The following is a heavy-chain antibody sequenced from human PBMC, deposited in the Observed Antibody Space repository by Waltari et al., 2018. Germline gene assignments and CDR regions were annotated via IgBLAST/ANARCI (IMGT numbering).Heavy chain of an antibody. J-gene: IGHJ3*02. Sequence: QVQLVQSGAEVKKPGSSVKVSCKASGGTFSSYAISWVRQAPGHGLEWMGGIIPIFGTANYAQKFQGRVTITTDESTSTAYMELSSLRAEDTAVYYCVRVGGEGVAAAGTFPRDAFDIWGQGTMVTVSS. D-gene: IGHD6-13*01. CDR3: VRVGGEGVAAAGTFPRDAFDI. CDR2: IIPIFGTA. CDR1: GGTFSSYA. V-gene: IGHV1-69*05.